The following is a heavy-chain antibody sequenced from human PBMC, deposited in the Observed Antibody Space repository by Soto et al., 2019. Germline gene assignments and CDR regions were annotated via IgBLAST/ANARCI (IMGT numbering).Heavy chain of an antibody. J-gene: IGHJ4*02. D-gene: IGHD2-21*02. CDR2: ITGSGSSI. CDR1: GFSFNKYA. CDR3: EKDDVSGDGLWLVSD. V-gene: IGHV3-23*01. Sequence: PGGSLRLSCVASGFSFNKYAMIWVRQAPGKGQEWVSGITGSGSSIQYTASVKGRFTISRDNSKNTVYLQMDYLRAEDTAMYYCEKDDVSGDGLWLVSDWGQGTPVTVSS.